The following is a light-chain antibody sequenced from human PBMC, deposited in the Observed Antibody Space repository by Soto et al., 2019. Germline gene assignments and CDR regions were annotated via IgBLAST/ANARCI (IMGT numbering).Light chain of an antibody. CDR3: QQYGSSPPLT. V-gene: IGKV3-20*01. Sequence: EIGLTQSPGTLSLSPGERATLSCRASQSVSSSYLAWYQQKPGQAPRLLIYGASSRATGIPDRFSGSGSGTDFTLTISRLEPEDFAVYYCQQYGSSPPLTLGGGTKVEIK. CDR2: GAS. CDR1: QSVSSSY. J-gene: IGKJ4*01.